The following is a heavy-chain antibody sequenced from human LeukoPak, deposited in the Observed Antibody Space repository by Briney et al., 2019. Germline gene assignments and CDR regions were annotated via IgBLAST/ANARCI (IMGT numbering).Heavy chain of an antibody. D-gene: IGHD6-19*01. Sequence: TGRSLRLSCAASGFTFSSYAMHWVRQAPGKGLEWVAVISYDGSNKYYADSVKGRFTISRDNSKNTLYLQMNSLRAEDTAVYYCARDLYSSGWEDYYYYHGMDVWGKGTTVTVSS. CDR3: ARDLYSSGWEDYYYYHGMDV. CDR2: ISYDGSNK. CDR1: GFTFSSYA. V-gene: IGHV3-30*04. J-gene: IGHJ6*04.